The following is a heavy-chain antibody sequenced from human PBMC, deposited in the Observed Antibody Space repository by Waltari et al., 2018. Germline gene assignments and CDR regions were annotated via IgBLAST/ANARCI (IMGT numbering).Heavy chain of an antibody. CDR2: ISSSTSYI. J-gene: IGHJ4*02. CDR1: GFTFSNNR. V-gene: IGHV3-21*01. CDR3: ARGDGSSGLDY. Sequence: EVQLVESGGGLVKPGGSLRLSCAASGFTFSNNRMSWGRQAPGKGLEWVSCISSSTSYINYADSVRGRFTISRDNARNSLYLQMNSLRADDTAVYYCARGDGSSGLDYWGQGILVTVSS. D-gene: IGHD6-19*01.